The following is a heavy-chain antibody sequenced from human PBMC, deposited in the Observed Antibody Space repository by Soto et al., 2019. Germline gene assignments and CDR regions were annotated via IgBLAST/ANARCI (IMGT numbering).Heavy chain of an antibody. CDR3: AILKLAAAGRRPFDY. Sequence: GGSLRLSCAASGFTFSSYAMSWVRQAPGKGLEWVSAISGSGGSTYYADSVKGRFIISRDNSKNTLYLQMNSLRAEDTAVYYCAILKLAAAGRRPFDYWGQGTLVTVSS. D-gene: IGHD6-13*01. CDR1: GFTFSSYA. CDR2: ISGSGGST. J-gene: IGHJ4*02. V-gene: IGHV3-23*01.